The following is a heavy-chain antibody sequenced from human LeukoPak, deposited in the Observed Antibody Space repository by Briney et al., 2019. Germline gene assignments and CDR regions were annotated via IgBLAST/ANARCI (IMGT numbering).Heavy chain of an antibody. V-gene: IGHV1-3*01. CDR2: INAGNGNT. CDR3: ARENDYGDKGFDY. CDR1: GYTFTSYA. Sequence: GASVKVSCKASGYTFTSYAMHWVRQAPGQRLEWMGWINAGNGNTKYSQKFQSRVTITRDTSASTAYMELSSLRSEDTAVYYCARENDYGDKGFDYWGQGTLVTVSS. D-gene: IGHD4-17*01. J-gene: IGHJ4*02.